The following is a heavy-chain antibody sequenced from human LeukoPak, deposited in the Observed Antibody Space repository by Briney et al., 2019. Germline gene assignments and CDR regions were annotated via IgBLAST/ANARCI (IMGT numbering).Heavy chain of an antibody. J-gene: IGHJ4*02. CDR3: AREPSGWYLDY. V-gene: IGHV3-21*01. D-gene: IGHD6-19*01. CDR2: VSGSSNYI. Sequence: GGSLRLSCAASGFTFSDHSMNWVRQAPGKGLEWVSYVSGSSNYIYYADSVKGRFTISRDNAKNSVYLQMNSLRAEDTAVYYCAREPSGWYLDYWGQGTLVTVSS. CDR1: GFTFSDHS.